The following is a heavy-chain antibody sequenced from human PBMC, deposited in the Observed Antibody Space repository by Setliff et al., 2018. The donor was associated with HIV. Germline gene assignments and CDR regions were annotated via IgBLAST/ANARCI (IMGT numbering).Heavy chain of an antibody. J-gene: IGHJ5*02. CDR1: GYTFTGHY. CDR3: ARGRTYDSSGYIGNWFDP. V-gene: IGHV1-2*02. Sequence: GASVKVSCKASGYTFTGHYIHWVRQAPGQGLEWMGCINLNTGNTNYAQKFQGRVIVTRDTSINTAYVELRSLRLDDTAVYFCARGRTYDSSGYIGNWFDPWGQGTLVTVSS. D-gene: IGHD3-22*01. CDR2: INLNTGNT.